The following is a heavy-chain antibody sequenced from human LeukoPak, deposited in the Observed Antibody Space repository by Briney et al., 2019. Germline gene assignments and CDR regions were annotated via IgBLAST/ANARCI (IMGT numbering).Heavy chain of an antibody. J-gene: IGHJ6*03. D-gene: IGHD2-21*02. CDR2: IYPGDSDT. CDR3: ARHVGDSYYYYYYMDV. CDR1: GYSFTSYW. V-gene: IGHV5-51*01. Sequence: GESLKISCKGSGYSFTSYWIGWVRQLPGKGLEWMGIIYPGDSDTRYSPSFQGQVTISADKSISTAYLQWSSLKASDTAMYYCARHVGDSYYYYYYMDVWGKGTTVTVSS.